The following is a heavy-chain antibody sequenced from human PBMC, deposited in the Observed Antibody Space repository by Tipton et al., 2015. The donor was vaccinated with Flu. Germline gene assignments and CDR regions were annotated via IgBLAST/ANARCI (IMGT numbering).Heavy chain of an antibody. J-gene: IGHJ5*02. D-gene: IGHD1-1*01. CDR3: ARGGPSYNWNDQGNWFDP. CDR2: INPNSGGT. V-gene: IGHV1-2*02. CDR1: GYTFTGYY. Sequence: QLVQSGAEAKKPGASVKVSCKASGYTFTGYYMHWVRQAPGQGLEWMGWINPNSGGTNYAQKFQGRVTMTRDTSISTAYMELSRLRSDDTAVYYCARGGPSYNWNDQGNWFDPWGQGTLVTVSS.